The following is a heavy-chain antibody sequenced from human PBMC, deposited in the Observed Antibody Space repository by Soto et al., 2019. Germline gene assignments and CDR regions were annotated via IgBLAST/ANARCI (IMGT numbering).Heavy chain of an antibody. CDR3: ARDPGQDEAMDY. V-gene: IGHV3-33*01. CDR1: GFTFSNFG. J-gene: IGHJ4*02. Sequence: LRLSCASSGFTFSNFGMHWVRQAPGKGLEWVAVIWHDGKNKYYADSAEGRFTISRDNSKNTLYLQLNSLRAEDTAVYYCARDPGQDEAMDYWGQGTLVTVSS. CDR2: IWHDGKNK.